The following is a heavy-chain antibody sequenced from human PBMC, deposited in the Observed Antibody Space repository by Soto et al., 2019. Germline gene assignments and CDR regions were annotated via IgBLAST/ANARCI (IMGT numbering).Heavy chain of an antibody. V-gene: IGHV3-21*01. CDR2: ISSSSSYI. CDR3: ARDGAIAAAGNWFDY. Sequence: GGSLRLSCAASGFTFSSYSMNWVRQAPGKGLEWVSSISSSSSYIYYADTVKGRFTISRDNAKNSLYLQMNSLRAEDTAVYYCARDGAIAAAGNWFDYWGQGTLVTVSS. CDR1: GFTFSSYS. J-gene: IGHJ4*02. D-gene: IGHD6-13*01.